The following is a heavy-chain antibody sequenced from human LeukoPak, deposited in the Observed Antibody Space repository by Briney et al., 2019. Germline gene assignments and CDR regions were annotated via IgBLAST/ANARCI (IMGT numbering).Heavy chain of an antibody. J-gene: IGHJ4*02. Sequence: GGSLRLSCAASGFTFDDYAMHWVRQAPGKGLEWVSLISWDGGYTSYAESVKGRFTISRDNAKNTMYLQMNSLRAEDTAVYYCAREINGDFGYWGQGTLVTVSS. CDR3: AREINGDFGY. CDR1: GFTFDDYA. D-gene: IGHD2-8*01. CDR2: ISWDGGYT. V-gene: IGHV3-43D*03.